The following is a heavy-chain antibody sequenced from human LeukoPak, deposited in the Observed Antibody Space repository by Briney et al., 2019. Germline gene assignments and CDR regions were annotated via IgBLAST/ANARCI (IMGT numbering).Heavy chain of an antibody. J-gene: IGHJ5*02. D-gene: IGHD1-26*01. CDR1: GDSIRTFY. Sequence: PSETLSLTCTVSGDSIRTFYWSWIRQPPGKGLEWIGFIYHSGITNYNPFLKSRVTISVDTSKNQFSLKLSSVTAADTAIYYCARDRGAGGWLDPWGQGTLVTVSS. V-gene: IGHV4-59*01. CDR2: IYHSGIT. CDR3: ARDRGAGGWLDP.